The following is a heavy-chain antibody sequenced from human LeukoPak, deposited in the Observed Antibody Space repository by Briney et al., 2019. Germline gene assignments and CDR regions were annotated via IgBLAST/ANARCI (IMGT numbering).Heavy chain of an antibody. Sequence: GVSLRLSCATSGFTFTDYYMSWIRQAPGKGLEWVSYISVSGTTMYYADSVKGRFTLSRDNSKNTLYLQMNSLRAEDTAVYYCARDFPGIAVAGTRPLDYWGQGTLVTVSS. CDR3: ARDFPGIAVAGTRPLDY. CDR2: ISVSGTTM. V-gene: IGHV3-11*01. J-gene: IGHJ4*02. CDR1: GFTFTDYY. D-gene: IGHD6-19*01.